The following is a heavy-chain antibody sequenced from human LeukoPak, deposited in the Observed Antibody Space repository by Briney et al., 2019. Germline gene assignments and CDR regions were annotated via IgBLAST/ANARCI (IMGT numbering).Heavy chain of an antibody. CDR2: IYYSGST. CDR1: GGSISSYY. CDR3: ARAPGYSSSWYYYMDV. V-gene: IGHV4-59*01. J-gene: IGHJ6*03. D-gene: IGHD6-13*01. Sequence: PSETLSLTCTVSGGSISSYYWSWIRQPPGKGLEWIGYIYYSGSTNYNPSLKSRVTISVDTSKNQFSLKLSPVTAADTAVYYCARAPGYSSSWYYYMDVWGKGTTVTVSS.